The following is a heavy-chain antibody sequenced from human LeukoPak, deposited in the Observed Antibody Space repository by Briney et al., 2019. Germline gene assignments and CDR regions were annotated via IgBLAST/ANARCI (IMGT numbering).Heavy chain of an antibody. J-gene: IGHJ5*02. CDR2: IYYSGST. CDR1: GGPISSSSYY. CDR3: ASRYDSSGYYLPNWFDP. D-gene: IGHD3-22*01. Sequence: PSETLSLTCTVSGGPISSSSYYWGWIRQPPGKGLEWIGSIYYSGSTYYNPSLKSRVTISVDTSKNQFSLKLSSVTAADTAVYYCASRYDSSGYYLPNWFDPWGQGTLVTVSS. V-gene: IGHV4-39*01.